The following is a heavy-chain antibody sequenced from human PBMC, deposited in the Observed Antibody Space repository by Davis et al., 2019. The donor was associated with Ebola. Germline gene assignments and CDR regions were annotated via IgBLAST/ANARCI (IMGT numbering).Heavy chain of an antibody. CDR2: IDPSDSYT. CDR3: ARPKYYYYGMDV. Sequence: GGSLRLSCKGSGYSFTSYWISWVRQMPGKGLEWMGRIDPSDSYTNYSPSFQGHVTISADKSISTAYLQWSSLKASDTVMYYCARPKYYYYGMDVWGQGTTVTVSS. J-gene: IGHJ6*02. V-gene: IGHV5-10-1*01. CDR1: GYSFTSYW.